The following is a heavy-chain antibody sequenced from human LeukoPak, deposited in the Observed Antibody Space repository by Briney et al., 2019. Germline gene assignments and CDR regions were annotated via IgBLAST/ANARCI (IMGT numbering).Heavy chain of an antibody. Sequence: SETLSLTCTVSGGSISSYYWSWIRQPPGKGLEWIGYIGYIYYSGSTNYNPALKSRVTISVDTSKNQFSLKLSSVTAADTAVYYCARFFGEGHYYYGMDVWGQGTTVTVSS. V-gene: IGHV4-59*01. D-gene: IGHD2-21*01. J-gene: IGHJ6*02. CDR1: GGSISSYY. CDR3: ARFFGEGHYYYGMDV. CDR2: IYYSGST.